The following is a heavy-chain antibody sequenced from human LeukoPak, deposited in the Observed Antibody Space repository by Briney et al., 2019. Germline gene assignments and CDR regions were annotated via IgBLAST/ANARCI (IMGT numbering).Heavy chain of an antibody. D-gene: IGHD2-15*01. J-gene: IGHJ6*03. V-gene: IGHV3-7*01. CDR1: GFTFSSYW. CDR2: IKQDGSEK. Sequence: PAGGSLRLSCAASGFTFSSYWMSWVRQAPGKGLEWVANIKQDGSEKYYVDSVKGRFTISRDNAKNSLYLQMNSLRAEDTAVYYCARGDDCSGGSCYPLDYYYMDVWGKGTTVTVSS. CDR3: ARGDDCSGGSCYPLDYYYMDV.